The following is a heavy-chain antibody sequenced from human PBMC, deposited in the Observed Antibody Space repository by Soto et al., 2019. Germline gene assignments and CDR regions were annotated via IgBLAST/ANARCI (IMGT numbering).Heavy chain of an antibody. D-gene: IGHD3-10*01. Sequence: SVKVSFKASGGTFSSYAISWVRRAPGQGLEWMGGIIPIFGTANYAQKFQGRVTITADESTSTAYMELSSLRSEDTAVYYCASLWFGEPYYYYYYGMDVWGQGTTVTVSS. J-gene: IGHJ6*02. CDR2: IIPIFGTA. CDR3: ASLWFGEPYYYYYYGMDV. CDR1: GGTFSSYA. V-gene: IGHV1-69*13.